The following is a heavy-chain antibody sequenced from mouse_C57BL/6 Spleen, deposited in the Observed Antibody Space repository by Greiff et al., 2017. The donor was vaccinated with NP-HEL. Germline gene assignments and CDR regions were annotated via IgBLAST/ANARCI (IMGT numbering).Heavy chain of an antibody. V-gene: IGHV1-85*01. Sequence: VQLVESGPELVKPGASVKLSCKASGYTFTSYDINWVKQRPGQGLEWIGWIYPRDGSTKYNEQFKGKATLTVDTSSSTAYMELHSLSSEDSAVYCCARGGYGGAYWGQGTLVTVSA. J-gene: IGHJ3*01. CDR3: ARGGYGGAY. CDR1: GYTFTSYD. D-gene: IGHD1-2*01. CDR2: IYPRDGST.